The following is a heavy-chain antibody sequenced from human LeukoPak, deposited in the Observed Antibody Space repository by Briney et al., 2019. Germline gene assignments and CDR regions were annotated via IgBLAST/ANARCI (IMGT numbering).Heavy chain of an antibody. V-gene: IGHV3-74*01. D-gene: IGHD2-2*01. CDR3: ARGTPAGYYFDY. Sequence: GGSLRLSCAASGFTFSSYWMHWVRQAPGKGLVWVSRINSDGSSTSYADSVKGRFTISRDNAKNSLYLQMNSLRAEDTAVYYCARGTPAGYYFDYWGQGTLVTVSS. J-gene: IGHJ4*02. CDR1: GFTFSSYW. CDR2: INSDGSST.